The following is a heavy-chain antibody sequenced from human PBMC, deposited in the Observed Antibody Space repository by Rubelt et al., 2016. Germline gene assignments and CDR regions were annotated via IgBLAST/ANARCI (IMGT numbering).Heavy chain of an antibody. V-gene: IGHV1-24*01. D-gene: IGHD3-9*01. CDR1: GYTFTELS. Sequence: QVQLVQSGAEVKKPGASVKVSCKVSGYTFTELSMHWVRQAPGKGLEWMGGFDPEDGETIYAQRFQGRVTITADKSTSTAYMELSSLRSEDTAVYYCASPPYDILTGYDYYYGMDVWGQGTTVTVSS. CDR3: ASPPYDILTGYDYYYGMDV. J-gene: IGHJ6*02. CDR2: FDPEDGET.